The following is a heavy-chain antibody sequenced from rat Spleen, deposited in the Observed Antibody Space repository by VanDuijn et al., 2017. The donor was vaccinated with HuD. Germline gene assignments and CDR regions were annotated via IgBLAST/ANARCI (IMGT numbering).Heavy chain of an antibody. CDR1: GFTFSDYY. Sequence: EVQLVESDGGLVQPGRSLKLSCAASGFTFSDYYMAWVRQAPTKGLEWVATISYDGSSTYYRDSVKGRFTISRDNAKSTLYLQVDSLRSEDTATYYCATYNNYYFDYWGQGVMVTVSS. CDR2: ISYDGSST. J-gene: IGHJ2*01. D-gene: IGHD1-10*01. V-gene: IGHV5-29*01. CDR3: ATYNNYYFDY.